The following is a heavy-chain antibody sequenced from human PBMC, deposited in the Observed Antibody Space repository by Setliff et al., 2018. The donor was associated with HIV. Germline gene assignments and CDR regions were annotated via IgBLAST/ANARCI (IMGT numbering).Heavy chain of an antibody. Sequence: SETLSLTCTVSGGSISSGYYWGWIRQPPGKGLEWIGSLSHVGGTYYNPSLKSRVTISIDTSMNQFSLRLTSVTAADTAVYYCARQLTTLDYFDYWGQGTLVTVSS. CDR1: GGSISSGYY. J-gene: IGHJ4*02. CDR2: LSHVGGT. CDR3: ARQLTTLDYFDY. V-gene: IGHV4-38-2*02. D-gene: IGHD4-17*01.